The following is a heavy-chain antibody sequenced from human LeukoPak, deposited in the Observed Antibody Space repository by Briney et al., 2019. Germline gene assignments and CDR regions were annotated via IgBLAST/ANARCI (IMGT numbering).Heavy chain of an antibody. CDR1: GGSISSYY. CDR2: IYYSGST. D-gene: IGHD2-15*01. V-gene: IGHV4-59*12. CDR3: ARDLPLGDYYYGMDV. Sequence: SETLSLTCTVSGGSISSYYWSWIRQPPGKGLEWIGYIYYSGSTYYNPSLKSRVTISVDTSKNQFSLKLSSVTAADTAVYYCARDLPLGDYYYGMDVWGQGTTVTVSS. J-gene: IGHJ6*02.